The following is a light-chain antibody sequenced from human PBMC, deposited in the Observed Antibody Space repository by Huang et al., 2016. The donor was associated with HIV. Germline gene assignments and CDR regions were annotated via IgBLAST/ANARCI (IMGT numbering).Light chain of an antibody. Sequence: IVLTQSPATLSLSPGQRATLSCRASQNINNYLVWYQQKPGQAPRLLIYDSFNRATGIPARFSGRGSGTDFTLTINTLEPEDFAVYYCQQRVAWPLTFGGGTKVEIK. CDR3: QQRVAWPLT. CDR2: DSF. CDR1: QNINNY. J-gene: IGKJ4*01. V-gene: IGKV3-11*01.